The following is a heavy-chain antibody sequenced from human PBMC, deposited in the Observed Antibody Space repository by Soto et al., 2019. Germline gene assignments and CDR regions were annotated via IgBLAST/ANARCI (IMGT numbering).Heavy chain of an antibody. V-gene: IGHV3-9*01. Sequence: EVQLVESGGGLVQPGRSLRLSCAASGFTFDDYAMHWVRQAPGKGLEWVSGISWNSGSIGYADSVKGRFTISRDNAKNGLYLQMNSLRAEDTALYYCAKDKGASGYDPACDYWGQGTLVTVSA. CDR2: ISWNSGSI. CDR3: AKDKGASGYDPACDY. J-gene: IGHJ4*02. CDR1: GFTFDDYA. D-gene: IGHD5-12*01.